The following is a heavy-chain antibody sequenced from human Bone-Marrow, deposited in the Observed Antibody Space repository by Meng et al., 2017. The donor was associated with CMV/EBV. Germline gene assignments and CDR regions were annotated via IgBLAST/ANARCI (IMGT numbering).Heavy chain of an antibody. CDR3: TRATAGLTSLTMTNGFDI. D-gene: IGHD4/OR15-4a*01. CDR2: ISSSSSYI. V-gene: IGHV3-21*01. CDR1: GFTFSRST. Sequence: GGSLRLSCAASGFTFSRSTMNWVRQAPGKGLEWVSSISSSSSYIYYADSVKGRFTISRDNARNSLFLETNSLRAANTAVYYCTRATAGLTSLTMTNGFDIWGQGTMVTVSS. J-gene: IGHJ3*02.